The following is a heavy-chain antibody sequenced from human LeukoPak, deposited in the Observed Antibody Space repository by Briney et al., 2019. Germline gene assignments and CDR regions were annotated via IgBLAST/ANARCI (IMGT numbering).Heavy chain of an antibody. CDR1: GYTFTGYY. V-gene: IGHV1-2*02. J-gene: IGHJ6*03. CDR3: ARDPRTTSVPDYYYYYMDV. CDR2: INPNSGGT. Sequence: ASVKVSCKASGYTFTGYYMHWVRQAPGQGLEWMGWINPNSGGTYYAEKFRGRATLTRDTSISTAYMELSRLTSDDTAVFYCARDPRTTSVPDYYYYYMDVWGKGTTVTVSS. D-gene: IGHD2-2*01.